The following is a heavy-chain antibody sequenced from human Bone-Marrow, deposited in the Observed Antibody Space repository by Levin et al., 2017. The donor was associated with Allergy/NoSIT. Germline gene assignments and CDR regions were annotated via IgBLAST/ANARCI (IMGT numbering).Heavy chain of an antibody. CDR1: GFTFSGSV. D-gene: IGHD4-17*01. CDR3: TSTYGVSSQHDY. V-gene: IGHV3-73*01. Sequence: GGSLRLSCAASGFTFSGSVMHWVRQAAGKGLEWVGRIRGEAYSYATAYGASVRGRFTISRDDSKSMAFLQMNSLKTEDTAVYYCTSTYGVSSQHDYWGQGTLVTVSS. J-gene: IGHJ4*02. CDR2: IRGEAYSYAT.